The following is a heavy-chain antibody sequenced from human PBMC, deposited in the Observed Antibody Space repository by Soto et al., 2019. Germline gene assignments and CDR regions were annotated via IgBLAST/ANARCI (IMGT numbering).Heavy chain of an antibody. Sequence: GGSLRLSCSASGFTFSRFAMHWLRQAPGKGPEYISSIDDTGNYTPYAASARGRFTISRDNAENSVYLEMESLRDEDTALYYCARDVDADFRTDFDYWGRGTLVTVS. CDR3: ARDVDADFRTDFDY. D-gene: IGHD4-17*01. V-gene: IGHV3-64*04. J-gene: IGHJ4*02. CDR2: IDDTGNYT. CDR1: GFTFSRFA.